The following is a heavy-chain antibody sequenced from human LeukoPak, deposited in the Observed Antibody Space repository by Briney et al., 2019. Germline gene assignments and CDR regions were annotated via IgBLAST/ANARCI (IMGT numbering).Heavy chain of an antibody. D-gene: IGHD1-26*01. CDR2: ISSSSSYI. CDR1: GFTFSSYS. Sequence: GGSLRLSCAASGFTFSSYSMNWVRQAPGKGLEWVSSISSSSSYIYYADSAKGRFTISRDNAKNSLYLQMNSLRAEDTAVYYCARDYYKSTPTDAFDIWGQGTMVTVSS. V-gene: IGHV3-21*01. J-gene: IGHJ3*02. CDR3: ARDYYKSTPTDAFDI.